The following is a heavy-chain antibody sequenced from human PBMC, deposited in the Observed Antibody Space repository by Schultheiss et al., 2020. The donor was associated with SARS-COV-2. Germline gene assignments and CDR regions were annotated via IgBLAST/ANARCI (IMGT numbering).Heavy chain of an antibody. Sequence: SGPTLVKPTQTLTLTCTFSGFSLSTSGVGVGWIRQPPGKALEWLALIYWNDDKRYSPSLKSRLTITKDTSKNQVVLTMTNMDPVDTATYYCAHSRITIFGVVQHYYYYGMDVWGQGTTVTVSS. CDR2: IYWNDDK. CDR1: GFSLSTSGVG. D-gene: IGHD3-3*01. J-gene: IGHJ6*02. V-gene: IGHV2-5*01. CDR3: AHSRITIFGVVQHYYYYGMDV.